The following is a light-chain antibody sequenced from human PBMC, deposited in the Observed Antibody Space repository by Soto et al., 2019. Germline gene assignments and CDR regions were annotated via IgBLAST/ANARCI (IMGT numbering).Light chain of an antibody. CDR3: QQRSNWLFT. CDR2: DAS. V-gene: IGKV3-11*01. CDR1: QSVSSY. J-gene: IGKJ4*01. Sequence: EIVLTQSPATLSLSPGERATLSCRASQSVSSYLAWYQQKPGQAPRLLIYDASNRATGIPARFSGSGSGTDFTLTISSLELEDFAVYYCQQRSNWLFTFGGGTKVEIK.